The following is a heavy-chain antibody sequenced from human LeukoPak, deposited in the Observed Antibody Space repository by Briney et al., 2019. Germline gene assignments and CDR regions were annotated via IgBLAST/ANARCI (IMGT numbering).Heavy chain of an antibody. CDR1: GYTFTDYY. CDR2: IHPNSGGI. J-gene: IGHJ4*02. D-gene: IGHD1-14*01. V-gene: IGHV1-2*02. CDR3: GRKSANRKTSEFDY. Sequence: GPSVKLSCKASGYTFTDYYMNWVRQAPGQGLEWMGWIHPNSGGIKYAQKFQGRVTMTRDTSISTAYMELSGLTSDDTAVYYCGRKSANRKTSEFDYWGQGTLVTVSS.